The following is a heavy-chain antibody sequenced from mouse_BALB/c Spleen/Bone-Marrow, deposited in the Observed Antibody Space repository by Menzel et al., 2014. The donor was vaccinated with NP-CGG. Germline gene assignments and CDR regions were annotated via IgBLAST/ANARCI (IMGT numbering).Heavy chain of an antibody. CDR1: GYTFTAYA. Sequence: QVQLQRSGPEVVRPGVSVKLSCKGSGYTFTAYAMHWVKQSHAESLEWIGLISTYSGNTHYNQDFKGKATMTVDKSSSTAYMELARLTSENSAIYYCARNFYGSSYFDYWGQGTTLTVSS. CDR3: ARNFYGSSYFDY. D-gene: IGHD1-1*01. CDR2: ISTYSGNT. V-gene: IGHV1-67*01. J-gene: IGHJ2*01.